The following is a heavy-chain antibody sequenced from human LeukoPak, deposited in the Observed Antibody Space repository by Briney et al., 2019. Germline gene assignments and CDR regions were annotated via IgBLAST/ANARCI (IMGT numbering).Heavy chain of an antibody. CDR2: IYPGGNT. Sequence: GGSLRLSCAASGFAVSSNYMNWVRQAPGKGLEWISVIYPGGNTDYADSVKGRITISRDNSKNTLYLQMNSLRAEDTAVYYCARIGSGYYYSSPDGMDVWGQGTTVTVSS. D-gene: IGHD3-22*01. V-gene: IGHV3-53*01. CDR1: GFAVSSNY. CDR3: ARIGSGYYYSSPDGMDV. J-gene: IGHJ6*02.